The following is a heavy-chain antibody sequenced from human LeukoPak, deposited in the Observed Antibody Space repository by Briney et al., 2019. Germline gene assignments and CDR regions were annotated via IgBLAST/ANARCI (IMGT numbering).Heavy chain of an antibody. J-gene: IGHJ4*02. D-gene: IGHD1/OR15-1a*01. Sequence: GGSLRLSCSASGLTLSGYWMHWVRQIPGKGLVWVSRIDSDGSGTSYADSVKGRFTISRDDVKNMLYLQMNSLRVEDTGLYYCSSVEHFWGQGTLLTVSS. CDR3: SSVEHF. V-gene: IGHV3-74*01. CDR2: IDSDGSGT. CDR1: GLTLSGYW.